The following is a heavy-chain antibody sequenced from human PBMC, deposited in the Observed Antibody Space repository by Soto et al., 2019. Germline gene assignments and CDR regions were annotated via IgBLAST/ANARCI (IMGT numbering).Heavy chain of an antibody. CDR1: GFTFSRSA. Sequence: SLRLSCAASGFTFSRSAMTWVRQAPGKGLEWVSGISGSGGSTYYAQKFQGRVTMTRDTSTSTVYMELSSLRSEDTAVYYCARVEYSSSSGLDYWGQGTLVTVS. D-gene: IGHD6-6*01. J-gene: IGHJ4*02. CDR3: ARVEYSSSSGLDY. V-gene: IGHV3-23*01. CDR2: ISGSGGST.